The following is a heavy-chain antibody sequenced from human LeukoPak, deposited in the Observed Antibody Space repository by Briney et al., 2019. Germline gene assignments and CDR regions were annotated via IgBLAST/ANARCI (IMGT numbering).Heavy chain of an antibody. CDR2: ISAYNGNT. J-gene: IGHJ6*02. D-gene: IGHD1-26*01. Sequence: ASVQVSCKASGYTFTSYGISWVRQAPGQGLEWMGWISAYNGNTNYAQKLQGRVTMTTDTSTSTAYMELRSLRSDDTAVYYCARDTIIVGATAYGMDVWGQGTTVTVSS. CDR1: GYTFTSYG. CDR3: ARDTIIVGATAYGMDV. V-gene: IGHV1-18*01.